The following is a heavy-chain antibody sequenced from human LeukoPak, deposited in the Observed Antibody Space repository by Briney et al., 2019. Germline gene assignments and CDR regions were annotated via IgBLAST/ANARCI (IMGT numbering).Heavy chain of an antibody. CDR3: ASGVYGDYWACDY. V-gene: IGHV3-21*01. J-gene: IGHJ4*02. CDR1: GFIFTNYA. Sequence: PGGSLRLSCAASGFIFTNYAMTWVRHVPGKGLEWVSAISSSSSYIYYADSVKGRFTISRDNAKNSLYLQMNSLRAEDTAVYYCASGVYGDYWACDYWGQGTLVTVSS. D-gene: IGHD4-17*01. CDR2: ISSSSSYI.